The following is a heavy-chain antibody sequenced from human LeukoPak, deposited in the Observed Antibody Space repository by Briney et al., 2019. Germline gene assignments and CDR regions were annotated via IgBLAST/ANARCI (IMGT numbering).Heavy chain of an antibody. CDR1: GGSISSYY. V-gene: IGHV4-59*12. D-gene: IGHD3-10*01. CDR3: VRRGYYGMDV. J-gene: IGHJ6*02. CDR2: IYCSGST. Sequence: SETLSLTCTVSGGSISSYYWSWIRQPPGKGLEWIGYIYCSGSTNYNPSLKSRVTISVDTSKNQFSLKLSSVTAADTAVYYCVRRGYYGMDVWGQGTTVTVSS.